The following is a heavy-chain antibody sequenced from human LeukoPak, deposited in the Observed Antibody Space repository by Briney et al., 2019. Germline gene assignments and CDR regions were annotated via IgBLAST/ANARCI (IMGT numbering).Heavy chain of an antibody. CDR1: GGSFSGYY. D-gene: IGHD3-10*01. CDR2: INHSGST. Sequence: PSETLSLTCAVYGGSFSGYYWSWIRQPPGKGLEWLGEINHSGSTNYNPSLKSRVTISVDTSKNQFSLKLSSVTAADTAVYYCASYYYGSGSYYNAPPLFDYWGQGTLVTVSS. J-gene: IGHJ4*02. CDR3: ASYYYGSGSYYNAPPLFDY. V-gene: IGHV4-34*01.